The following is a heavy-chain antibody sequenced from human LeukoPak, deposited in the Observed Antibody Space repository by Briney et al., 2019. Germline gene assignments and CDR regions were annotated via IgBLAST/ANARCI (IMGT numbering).Heavy chain of an antibody. D-gene: IGHD2-15*01. CDR3: SVNYCSGGSCYML. V-gene: IGHV3-73*01. CDR1: GFTFSGSV. Sequence: GGSLRLSCAASGFTFSGSVMHWVRQASGKGLEWVGRIRSKANSYATAYAASVKGRFTISRDDSKNTAYLQMNSLKTEDTAVYYCSVNYCSGGSCYMLWGQGPLVTVSS. CDR2: IRSKANSYAT. J-gene: IGHJ4*02.